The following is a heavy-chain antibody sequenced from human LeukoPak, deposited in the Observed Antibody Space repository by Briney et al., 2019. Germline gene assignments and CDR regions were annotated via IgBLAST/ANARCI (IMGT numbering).Heavy chain of an antibody. CDR1: GFTFSSYA. Sequence: PGGSLRLSCAASGFTFSSYAMSWVRQAPGKGLEWVSAISGNGGSTYYANSVKGRFTISRDNSKNTLYLQMGSLRAEDMAVYYCARTHIVVVPAMDVWGKGTTVTVSS. J-gene: IGHJ6*03. CDR2: ISGNGGST. V-gene: IGHV3-64*01. CDR3: ARTHIVVVPAMDV. D-gene: IGHD2-2*01.